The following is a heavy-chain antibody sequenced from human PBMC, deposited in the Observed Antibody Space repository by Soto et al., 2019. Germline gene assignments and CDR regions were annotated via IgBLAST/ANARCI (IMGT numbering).Heavy chain of an antibody. CDR1: GGSISTYY. J-gene: IGHJ4*02. CDR2: IYYNGRT. D-gene: IGHD3-3*01. Sequence: QVQLQESGPGLVKPSETLSLTCTVSGGSISTYYWSWIRQPPGKGLEWIGYIYYNGRTNYNPSHESRVTISLDTSKSQFSLKLSSVSAADTAVDYCARDGSGYDFWSGAYFFDCWGPGTLVTVSS. CDR3: ARDGSGYDFWSGAYFFDC. V-gene: IGHV4-59*01.